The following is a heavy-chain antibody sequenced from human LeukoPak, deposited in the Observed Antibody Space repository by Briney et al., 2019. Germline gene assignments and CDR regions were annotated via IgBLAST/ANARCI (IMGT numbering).Heavy chain of an antibody. Sequence: GGSLRLSCAASGFTFSSYAMSWVRQAPGKGLEGVSAIDDSGGSTYYADSVKGRFTISRDNSKNTLYLQMNSLRAEDTALYYCAINTGYSSGWSPTKGGQGTLVTVSS. J-gene: IGHJ4*02. CDR3: AINTGYSSGWSPTK. D-gene: IGHD6-19*01. V-gene: IGHV3-23*01. CDR2: IDDSGGST. CDR1: GFTFSSYA.